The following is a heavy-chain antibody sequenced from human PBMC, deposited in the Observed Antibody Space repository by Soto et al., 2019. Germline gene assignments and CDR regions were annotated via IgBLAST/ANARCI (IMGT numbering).Heavy chain of an antibody. CDR3: AGVEAVAVSCCDALDM. CDR1: GYTFSSYG. CDR2: IATYTRNT. V-gene: IGHV1-18*01. D-gene: IGHD6-19*01. Sequence: QVHLVQSGPEVKKPGASVKVSCQTSGYTFSSYGISWVRQAPGQGLEWMGWIATYTRNTKYAQSFQGRITMTTDTPTTTAYRELRRLGYDETAVYYCAGVEAVAVSCCDALDMWGQGTMVTVSS. J-gene: IGHJ3*02.